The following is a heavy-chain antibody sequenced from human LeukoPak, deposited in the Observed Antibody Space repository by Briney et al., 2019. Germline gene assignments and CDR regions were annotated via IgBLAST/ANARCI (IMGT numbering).Heavy chain of an antibody. V-gene: IGHV3-53*04. Sequence: PGGSLRLSCAASGFTVSSNYMSWVRQAPVKGLEWVSVIYSGGSTYYADSVKGRFTISRHNSKNTLYLQMNSLRAEDTAVYYCARVGQQSLTHFDYWGQGTLVTVSS. CDR2: IYSGGST. D-gene: IGHD6-13*01. CDR1: GFTVSSNY. J-gene: IGHJ4*02. CDR3: ARVGQQSLTHFDY.